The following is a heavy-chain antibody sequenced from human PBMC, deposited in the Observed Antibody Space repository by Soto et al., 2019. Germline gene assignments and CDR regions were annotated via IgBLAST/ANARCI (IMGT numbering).Heavy chain of an antibody. CDR3: VRADYYDSSGYLDAFDI. D-gene: IGHD3-22*01. V-gene: IGHV1-69*01. CDR2: IIPIFGTA. CDR1: GGTFSSYA. J-gene: IGHJ3*02. Sequence: QVQLVQSGAEVKKPGSSVKVSCKASGGTFSSYAISWVRQAPGQGLEWMGGIIPIFGTANYAQKFQGRVTITADESTSTAYMELSSLRSEDTAVYYCVRADYYDSSGYLDAFDIWGQGTMVTVSS.